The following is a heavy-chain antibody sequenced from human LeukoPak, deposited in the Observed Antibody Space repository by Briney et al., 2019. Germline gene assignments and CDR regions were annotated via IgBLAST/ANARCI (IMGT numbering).Heavy chain of an antibody. CDR3: ARTMWGFDY. Sequence: GRSLRLSCAASGFDFISYGMHWVSQTPGKGLVWVSRINSDGSSARYADSVRGRFTISRDNAKNTLYLQMNSLRAEDTAVYYCARTMWGFDYWGQRTLVSVSS. CDR1: GFDFISYG. J-gene: IGHJ4*02. D-gene: IGHD7-27*01. CDR2: INSDGSSA. V-gene: IGHV3-74*01.